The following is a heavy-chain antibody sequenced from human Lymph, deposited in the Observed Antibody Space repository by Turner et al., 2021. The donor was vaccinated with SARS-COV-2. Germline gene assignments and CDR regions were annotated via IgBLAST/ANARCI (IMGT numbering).Heavy chain of an antibody. CDR2: VDNEDGEK. CDR1: GYTLPELS. CDR3: GTAQAAVVTGWLDA. D-gene: IGHD2-15*01. V-gene: IGHV1-24*01. Sequence: QVQLVPSGAAVKKPGASVKFSCQVPGYTLPELSKQWGRQPPGKGLGWMGGVDNEDGEKNYAKNITGRVTMTEDTSTETAYMDLSSLRSEDTAVYDCGTAQAAVVTGWLDAWGQGTLVTVSS. J-gene: IGHJ5*01.